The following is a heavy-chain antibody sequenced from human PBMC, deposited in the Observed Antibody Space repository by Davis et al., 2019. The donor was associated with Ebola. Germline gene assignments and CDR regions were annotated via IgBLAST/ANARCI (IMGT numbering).Heavy chain of an antibody. D-gene: IGHD2-15*01. CDR3: VVGYCGGGSCHDRRPFDL. Sequence: ESLKISCAASGFPVRDNYMNWVRQPPGKGLEWIGEIYHSGTRNYNPSLKSRVTISLDKSKNHFSLNLSSVTAADTAVYYCVVGYCGGGSCHDRRPFDLWGRGTLVTVSS. CDR1: GFPVRDNY. CDR2: IYHSGTR. J-gene: IGHJ4*02. V-gene: IGHV4-34*01.